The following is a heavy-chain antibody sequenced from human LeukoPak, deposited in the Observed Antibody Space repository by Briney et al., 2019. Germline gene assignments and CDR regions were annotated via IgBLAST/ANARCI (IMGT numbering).Heavy chain of an antibody. Sequence: SETLSLTCTVSGGSISTYYWSWIRQPAGKGLEWIGRIYNGGNTNYNPSLKSRVTMSTDTSKNQFSLKLSFVTAAVTAVYYCARSLSWGGGGVGSGYWGQGTLVTVSS. J-gene: IGHJ4*02. D-gene: IGHD3-16*01. V-gene: IGHV4-4*07. CDR2: IYNGGNT. CDR3: ARSLSWGGGGVGSGY. CDR1: GGSISTYY.